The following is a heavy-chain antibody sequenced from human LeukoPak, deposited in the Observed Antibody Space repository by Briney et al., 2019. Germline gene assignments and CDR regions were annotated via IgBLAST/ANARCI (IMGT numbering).Heavy chain of an antibody. J-gene: IGHJ4*02. Sequence: SQTLSLTXTVSGGSISSGSYYWSWIRQPAGKGLEWIVRIYTSGSTNYNPSLKSRVTISVDTSKNQFSLKLSSVTAADTAVYYCARGYNDFWSGYYSDYWGQGTLVTVSS. V-gene: IGHV4-61*02. CDR1: GGSISSGSYY. CDR2: IYTSGST. D-gene: IGHD3-3*01. CDR3: ARGYNDFWSGYYSDY.